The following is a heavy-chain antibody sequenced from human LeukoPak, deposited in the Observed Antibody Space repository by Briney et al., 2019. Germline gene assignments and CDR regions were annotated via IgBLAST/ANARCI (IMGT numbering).Heavy chain of an antibody. CDR1: GFTFSSYA. Sequence: PGGSLRLSCAASGFTFSSYAMSWVRQAPGKGLEWVSAISGSGGSTYYADSVKGRFTISRDNSKNTLYLQMNSLRAEDTAVYYCAKDPNYDFWSGYYDYYYYGMDVWGQGTTVTVSS. V-gene: IGHV3-23*01. J-gene: IGHJ6*02. D-gene: IGHD3-3*01. CDR2: ISGSGGST. CDR3: AKDPNYDFWSGYYDYYYYGMDV.